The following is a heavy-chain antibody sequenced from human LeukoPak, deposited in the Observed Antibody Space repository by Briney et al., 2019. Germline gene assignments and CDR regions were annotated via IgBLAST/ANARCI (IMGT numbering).Heavy chain of an antibody. CDR2: INWNGGST. D-gene: IGHD6-19*01. V-gene: IGHV3-20*04. CDR1: GFRFDDYG. CDR3: ARGGSTGWYSFDY. J-gene: IGHJ4*02. Sequence: GGSLRLSCVASGFRFDDYGMSWVRQAPGKGLEWVSGINWNGGSTGYADSVKGRFTISRDNAKNSLYLRMNSLRAEDTALYYCARGGSTGWYSFDYWGQGTLVTVSS.